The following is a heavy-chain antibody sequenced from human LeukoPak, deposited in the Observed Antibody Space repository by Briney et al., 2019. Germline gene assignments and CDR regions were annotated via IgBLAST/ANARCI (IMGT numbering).Heavy chain of an antibody. CDR1: GGTFSSYA. CDR2: IIPIFGTA. V-gene: IGHV1-69*13. J-gene: IGHJ5*02. Sequence: GASVKVSCKASGGTFSSYAISWVRQAPGQGLEWMGGIIPIFGTANYAQKFQGRVTITADESTSTAYMELSSLRSEDTAVYYCARGQHDYGDYRWFDPWGQRTLVTVSS. D-gene: IGHD4-17*01. CDR3: ARGQHDYGDYRWFDP.